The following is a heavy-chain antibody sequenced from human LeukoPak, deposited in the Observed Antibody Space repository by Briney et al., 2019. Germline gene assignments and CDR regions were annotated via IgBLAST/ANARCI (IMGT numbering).Heavy chain of an antibody. CDR1: GFHLNFHS. V-gene: IGHV3-48*01. J-gene: IGHJ4*02. CDR3: ARALLQSITIFGVATDY. Sequence: GGSLRLSCTASGFHLNFHSMNWVRQAPGKGLEWISYISSSSETVFYADSVMGRFTISRDNAQKSLYLQMNSLRAEDTAVYYCARALLQSITIFGVATDYWGQGTLVTVSS. CDR2: ISSSSETV. D-gene: IGHD3-3*01.